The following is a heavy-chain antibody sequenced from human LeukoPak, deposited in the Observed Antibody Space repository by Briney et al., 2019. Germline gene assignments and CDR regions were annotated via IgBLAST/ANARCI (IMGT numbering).Heavy chain of an antibody. CDR2: IYYSGSI. J-gene: IGHJ5*02. CDR1: GDSISSSSYY. V-gene: IGHV4-39*01. CDR3: ARQRIAATDPKLNWFDP. Sequence: SETLSLTCTVSGDSISSSSYYWGWIRQPPGKGLEWIGSIYYSGSIYYNPSLKSRVTISIDTSKNQSSLRLTSVTAADTAVYSCARQRIAATDPKLNWFDPWGQGTLVTVSS. D-gene: IGHD6-13*01.